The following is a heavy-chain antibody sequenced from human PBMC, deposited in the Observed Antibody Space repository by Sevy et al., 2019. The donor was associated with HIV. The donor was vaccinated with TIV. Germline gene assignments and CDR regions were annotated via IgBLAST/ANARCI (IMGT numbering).Heavy chain of an antibody. V-gene: IGHV4-31*03. CDR2: IYYSGST. J-gene: IGHJ4*02. D-gene: IGHD4-17*01. CDR1: GGSISSGGYY. Sequence: SETLSLTCTVSGGSISSGGYYWSWIRQHPGKGLEWIGYIYYSGSTYYNPSLKSRVTISVDTSKNQCSLKLSAMTAADTAVYYCARVLGPDYGDPVFFYFDYWGQGTLVTVSS. CDR3: ARVLGPDYGDPVFFYFDY.